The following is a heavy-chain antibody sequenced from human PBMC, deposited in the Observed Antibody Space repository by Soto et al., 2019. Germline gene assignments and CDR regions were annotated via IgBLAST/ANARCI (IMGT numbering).Heavy chain of an antibody. CDR1: GDTFSYDA. J-gene: IGHJ5*01. D-gene: IGHD2-8*01. Sequence: QVQLEQSGAEVKKPGSSVRVSCKASGDTFSYDAVSWVRQAPGQGFEWMGGIVPIFAATKYAQKFQGRVTITADESTSTAYMDLSSLRSEDTAVYYCATMGADPGVLDPEYNWFKSWGQGTLVTVSS. CDR3: ATMGADPGVLDPEYNWFKS. V-gene: IGHV1-69*12. CDR2: IVPIFAAT.